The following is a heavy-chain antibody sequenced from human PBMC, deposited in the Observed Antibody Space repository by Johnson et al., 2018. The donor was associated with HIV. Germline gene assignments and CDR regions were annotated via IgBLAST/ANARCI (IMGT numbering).Heavy chain of an antibody. V-gene: IGHV3-53*01. CDR3: ARGPLPSGWLKDAFDI. J-gene: IGHJ3*02. CDR1: GFTVSSNY. CDR2: IYSGGRT. D-gene: IGHD6-19*01. Sequence: VQLVESGGGLIQPGGSLRLSCAASGFTVSSNYMSWVRQAPGKGLEWLSVIYSGGRTYYADSVTGRFTISRDNSKNKVYLQMNSLRVEDTAVYYCARGPLPSGWLKDAFDIWGQGTMVTVFS.